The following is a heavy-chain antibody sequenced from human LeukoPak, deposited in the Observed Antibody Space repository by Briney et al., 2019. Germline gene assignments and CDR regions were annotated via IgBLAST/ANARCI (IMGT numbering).Heavy chain of an antibody. D-gene: IGHD3-10*01. CDR1: GYTFINNW. Sequence: ASVKVSCKASGYTFINNWMHWVRQAPRQGLEWIGLINPTGTGTLYARKFQGRVTMTRDMSTSTDYMELSSLRSEDTAVYYCARDNSVGDIAWWFDPWGQGTLVTVSS. V-gene: IGHV1-46*01. CDR2: INPTGTGT. J-gene: IGHJ5*02. CDR3: ARDNSVGDIAWWFDP.